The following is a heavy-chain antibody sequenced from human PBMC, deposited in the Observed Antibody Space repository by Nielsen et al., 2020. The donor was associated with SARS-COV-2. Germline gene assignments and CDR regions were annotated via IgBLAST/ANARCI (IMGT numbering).Heavy chain of an antibody. J-gene: IGHJ4*02. CDR2: IYYSGST. V-gene: IGHV4-31*03. CDR1: GGSISSGGYY. CDR3: ASLYCSGGSCYVFDY. D-gene: IGHD2-15*01. Sequence: LRLSCTVSGGSISSGGYYWSWIRQHPGKGLEWIGYIYYSGSTYYNPSLKSRVTISVDTSKNQFSLKLSSVTAADTAVYYCASLYCSGGSCYVFDYWGRGTLVTVSS.